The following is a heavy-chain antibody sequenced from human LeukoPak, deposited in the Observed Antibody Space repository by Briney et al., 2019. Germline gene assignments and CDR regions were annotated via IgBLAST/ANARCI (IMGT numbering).Heavy chain of an antibody. J-gene: IGHJ4*02. CDR2: MYSSGST. CDR3: ARSGSGYLRYYFDY. D-gene: IGHD5-12*01. Sequence: SETLSLTCTVSGGSISSGPYYWGWIRQPPGKGLEWIGSMYSSGSTYYNPSLKSRVTISVDTSKNQFSLKLSSVTAADTAVYYCARSGSGYLRYYFDYWGQGTLVTVSS. CDR1: GGSISSGPYY. V-gene: IGHV4-39*07.